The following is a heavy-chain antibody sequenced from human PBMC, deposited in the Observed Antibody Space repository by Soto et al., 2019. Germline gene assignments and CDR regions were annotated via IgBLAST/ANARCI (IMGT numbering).Heavy chain of an antibody. Sequence: GWSLRLSCASSVFTFSSYAMRWVRQAPGKGLEWVSAISGSGGSTYYADSVKGRFTISRDNSKNTLYLQMNSLRAEDTAVYYCAKALRWEPHFDYWGQGTLVTVSS. V-gene: IGHV3-23*01. D-gene: IGHD1-26*01. CDR3: AKALRWEPHFDY. J-gene: IGHJ4*02. CDR1: VFTFSSYA. CDR2: ISGSGGST.